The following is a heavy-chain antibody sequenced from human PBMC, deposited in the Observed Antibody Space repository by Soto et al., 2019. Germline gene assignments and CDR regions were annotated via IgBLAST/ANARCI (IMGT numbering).Heavy chain of an antibody. CDR2: INAGNGNT. CDR3: ARDPGYSYGYN. J-gene: IGHJ4*02. D-gene: IGHD5-18*01. V-gene: IGHV1-3*01. CDR1: GYTFTSYA. Sequence: QVQLVQSGAEVKKPGASVKVSCKASGYTFTSYAIHWVRQAPGQRLEWMGWINAGNGNTKYAQKFQGRVTITRDTSASTAYMELRSLRSEDTAVYYCARDPGYSYGYNWGQGTLVTVSS.